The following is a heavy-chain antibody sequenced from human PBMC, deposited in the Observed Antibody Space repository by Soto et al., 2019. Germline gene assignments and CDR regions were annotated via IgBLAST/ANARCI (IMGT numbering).Heavy chain of an antibody. J-gene: IGHJ5*02. CDR1: EFTVSNNY. D-gene: IGHD6-6*01. V-gene: IGHV3-66*01. Sequence: EVQLVESGGGLVQPGGSLRLSCAASEFTVSNNYMSWVRQAPGKGLEWVSLIYSGGATHYADSVRGRFTISRDNSKNTLYLQMNSLRGEDTAIYYCMNRPRAWGQGTLVTVS. CDR3: MNRPRA. CDR2: IYSGGAT.